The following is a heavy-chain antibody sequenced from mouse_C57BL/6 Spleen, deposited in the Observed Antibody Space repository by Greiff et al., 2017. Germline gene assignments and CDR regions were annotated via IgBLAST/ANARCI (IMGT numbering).Heavy chain of an antibody. CDR1: GYTFTSYW. CDR3: ARNGNYSAGFAY. Sequence: QVQLQQPGAELVKPGASVKLSCKASGYTFTSYWITWVKQRPGQGLEWIGYIYPGSGSTNYNEKFKSKSPLTVDTSSSTAYMQLSSLTSEDSAVYYFARNGNYSAGFAYWGQGTLVTVSA. V-gene: IGHV1-55*01. D-gene: IGHD2-1*01. J-gene: IGHJ3*01. CDR2: IYPGSGST.